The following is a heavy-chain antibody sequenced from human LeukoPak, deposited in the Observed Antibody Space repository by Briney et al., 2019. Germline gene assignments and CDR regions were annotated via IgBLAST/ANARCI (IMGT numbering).Heavy chain of an antibody. J-gene: IGHJ4*02. CDR1: GLTFTTTA. D-gene: IGHD3-22*01. CDR2: ISYDGSNK. V-gene: IGHV3-30-3*01. Sequence: GGSLRLSCAASGLTFTTTAMTWVRQAPRKGLEWVAVISYDGSNKYYADSVKGRFTISRDNSKNTLYLQMNSLRAEDTAVYYCARDRQSERPSLWYYHDSSGTWWGQGTLATVSS. CDR3: ARDRQSERPSLWYYHDSSGTW.